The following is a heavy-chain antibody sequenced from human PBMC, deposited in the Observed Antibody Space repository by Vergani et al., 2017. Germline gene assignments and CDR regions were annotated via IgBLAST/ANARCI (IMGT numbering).Heavy chain of an antibody. CDR1: GFTFSSYG. Sequence: QVQLVESGGGVVQPGRSLRLSCAASGFTFSSYGMHWVRQAPGKRLEWVAVISYDGSNKDYADSVKGRFTISRDNSKNTLYLQMNSLRAEDTAVYYCAKDPSSPTVTSDYYYYYGMDVWGQGTTVTVSS. CDR3: AKDPSSPTVTSDYYYYYGMDV. J-gene: IGHJ6*02. D-gene: IGHD4-11*01. CDR2: ISYDGSNK. V-gene: IGHV3-30*18.